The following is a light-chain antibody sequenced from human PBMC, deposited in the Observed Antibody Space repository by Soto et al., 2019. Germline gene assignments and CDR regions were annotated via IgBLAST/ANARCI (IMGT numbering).Light chain of an antibody. Sequence: EIVLTQSPGTLSLSPGERATLSCRASQSVSSSYLAWYQQKPGQAPRLLIYGASSRATGIPDRFSGSGSGTDFTLTISRLEPEDFALYYCQHYGSSPPQTFGQGTKVEIK. CDR3: QHYGSSPPQT. V-gene: IGKV3-20*01. J-gene: IGKJ1*01. CDR1: QSVSSSY. CDR2: GAS.